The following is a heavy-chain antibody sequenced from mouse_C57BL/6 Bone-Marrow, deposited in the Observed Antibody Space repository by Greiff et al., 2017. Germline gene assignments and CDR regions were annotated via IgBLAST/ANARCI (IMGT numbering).Heavy chain of an antibody. J-gene: IGHJ1*03. CDR2: IHPNSGST. CDR1: GYTFTSYW. CDR3: ARWLLLYWYFDV. D-gene: IGHD2-3*01. Sequence: QVQLQQPGAELVKPGASVKLSCKASGYTFTSYWMHWVKQRPGQGLEWIGMIHPNSGSTNYNEKFKSKATLTVDKSSSTAYMQLSSLTSEDSAVXYCARWLLLYWYFDVWGTGTTVTVSS. V-gene: IGHV1-64*01.